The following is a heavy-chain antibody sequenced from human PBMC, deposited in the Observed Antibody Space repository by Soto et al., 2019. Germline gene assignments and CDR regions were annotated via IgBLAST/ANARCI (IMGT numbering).Heavy chain of an antibody. CDR1: GIPVSSNY. CDR3: ARDGPYYYASRMDV. J-gene: IGHJ6*02. CDR2: LHSGGDT. V-gene: IGHV3-53*04. Sequence: EVQLVESGGGLVQPGGSLRLSCAASGIPVSSNYMTWVRQAPGKGLEWVSVLHSGGDTYYANSVKGRFTISRHDSTNMLFLQMNSLTAEDTAVYYCARDGPYYYASRMDVWGQGTTVTVSS. D-gene: IGHD3-10*01.